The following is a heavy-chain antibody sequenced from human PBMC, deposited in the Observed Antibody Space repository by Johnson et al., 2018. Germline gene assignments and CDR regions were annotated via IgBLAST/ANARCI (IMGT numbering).Heavy chain of an antibody. CDR3: AKEGWRFLEWSHRFMDV. D-gene: IGHD3-3*01. CDR1: GFTFNNYA. Sequence: QLVQSGGGVVQPGRSLRLSCAASGFTFNNYAMHWVRQAPGKGLEWVAVISYDGSNKNYADSVRGRFTISRDKSNNTLYRQMNRLRAEDTAVYYCAKEGWRFLEWSHRFMDVWGQGTTVTVSS. CDR2: ISYDGSNK. V-gene: IGHV3-30-3*01. J-gene: IGHJ6*02.